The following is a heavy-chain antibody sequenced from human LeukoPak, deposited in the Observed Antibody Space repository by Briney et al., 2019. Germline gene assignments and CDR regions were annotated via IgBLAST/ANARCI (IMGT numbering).Heavy chain of an antibody. D-gene: IGHD2-2*01. CDR3: ARTDSSSLGWFDY. J-gene: IGHJ4*02. Sequence: ASVKVSCKASGYTFTGYYMHWVRQAPGQGLEWMGWINPNSGGTNYAQKFQGRVTVTRDTSISTAYMELSRLRSDDTAVYYCARTDSSSLGWFDYWGQGTLVTVSS. CDR2: INPNSGGT. CDR1: GYTFTGYY. V-gene: IGHV1-2*02.